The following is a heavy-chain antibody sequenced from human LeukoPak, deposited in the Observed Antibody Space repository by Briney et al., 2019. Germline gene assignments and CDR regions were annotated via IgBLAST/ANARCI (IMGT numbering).Heavy chain of an antibody. D-gene: IGHD6-6*01. V-gene: IGHV4-61*08. J-gene: IGHJ4*02. CDR3: AREKWGSSSN. CDR1: GGSVSSSGYS. CDR2: TYYSGRT. Sequence: SETLSLTCTVSGGSVSSSGYSWNWIRQPPGKTLEWIGYTYYSGRTNYNPSLKSRVTISLDTSKNQFSLRLTSVTAADTAVYYCAREKWGSSSNWGQGALVTVSS.